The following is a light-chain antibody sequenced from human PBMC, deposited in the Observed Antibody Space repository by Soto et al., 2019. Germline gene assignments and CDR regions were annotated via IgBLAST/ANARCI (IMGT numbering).Light chain of an antibody. CDR2: GAS. J-gene: IGKJ1*01. Sequence: EIALAQSPGTLSLSPGERATLSCRASQTISSRYLTWYQQKPGQVPRLLIYGASSRATGIPDRFSGSGSGTEFTLTINSLQSEDFAVYYCQQYNNWPRTFGQGTKVDIK. CDR3: QQYNNWPRT. CDR1: QTISSRY. V-gene: IGKV3D-15*01.